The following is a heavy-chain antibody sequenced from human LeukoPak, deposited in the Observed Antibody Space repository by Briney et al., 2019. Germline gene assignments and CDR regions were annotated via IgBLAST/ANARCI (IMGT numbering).Heavy chain of an antibody. Sequence: GGSLRLSCAASGFSVSNYYMSWVRQPPGKGLEWVSVMYTGGGRYYGDSVRGRFTISRDNSKNTLYLQMNSLRAEDTAVYYCAKDPPLGAVADVFDYWGQGTLVTVSS. CDR2: MYTGGGR. CDR3: AKDPPLGAVADVFDY. D-gene: IGHD6-19*01. J-gene: IGHJ4*02. CDR1: GFSVSNYY. V-gene: IGHV3-66*01.